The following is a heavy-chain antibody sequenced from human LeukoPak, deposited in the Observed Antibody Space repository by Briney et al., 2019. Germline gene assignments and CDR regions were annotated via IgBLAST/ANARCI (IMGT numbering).Heavy chain of an antibody. CDR1: GFTFSNYA. CDR3: AREDYGSGSSHYGMDV. Sequence: GGSLRLSCVVSGFTFSNYAMYWVRQAPGKGLEWVSSITNSGGSTFYADSVKGRFTISRDNSKNTLYLQMNSLRVEDTAVYYCAREDYGSGSSHYGMDVWGQGTTVTVSS. V-gene: IGHV3-23*01. J-gene: IGHJ6*02. D-gene: IGHD3-10*01. CDR2: ITNSGGST.